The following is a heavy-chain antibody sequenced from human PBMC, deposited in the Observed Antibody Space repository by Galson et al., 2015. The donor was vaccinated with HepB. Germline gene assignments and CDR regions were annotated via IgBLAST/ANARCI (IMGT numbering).Heavy chain of an antibody. Sequence: LSLTCAVYGGSFSGYYWSWIRQPPGKGLEWIGEINHSGSTNYNPSLKSRVTISVDTSKNQFSLKLSSVTAADTAVYYCARGYLLLGFYYWGQGTLVTVSS. D-gene: IGHD2-15*01. CDR1: GGSFSGYY. CDR3: ARGYLLLGFYY. CDR2: INHSGST. J-gene: IGHJ4*02. V-gene: IGHV4-34*01.